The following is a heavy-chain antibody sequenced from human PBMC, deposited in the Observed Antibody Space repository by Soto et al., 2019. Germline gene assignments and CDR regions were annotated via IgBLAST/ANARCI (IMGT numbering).Heavy chain of an antibody. CDR1: GGSFSGYY. V-gene: IGHV4-34*01. D-gene: IGHD6-13*01. CDR3: ARTPRYSTKHRYYYGMDV. Sequence: PSETLSLTCAVYGGSFSGYYWSWIRQPPGKGLEWIGEINHSGSTNYNPSPKSRVTISVDTSKNQFSLKLSSVTAADTAVYYCARTPRYSTKHRYYYGMDVWGQGTTVTVSS. CDR2: INHSGST. J-gene: IGHJ6*02.